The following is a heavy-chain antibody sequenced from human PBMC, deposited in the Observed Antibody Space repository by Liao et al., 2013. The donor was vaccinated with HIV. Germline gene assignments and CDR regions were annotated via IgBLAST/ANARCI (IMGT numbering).Heavy chain of an antibody. CDR3: ARGGTRGYMDV. CDR2: IYTGMSTTGTT. Sequence: QVRLQESGPGLVKPSQTLSLTCTVSGDLIRRDNYYWTWIRQPAGKGLEWIGHIYTGMSTTGTTNYNPSLKSRVSISADTSSNHVSLKLTSVTAADTAVYYCARGGTRGYMDVWGKGTTVTVSS. CDR1: GDLIRRDNYY. D-gene: IGHD6-25*01. J-gene: IGHJ6*03. V-gene: IGHV4-61*02.